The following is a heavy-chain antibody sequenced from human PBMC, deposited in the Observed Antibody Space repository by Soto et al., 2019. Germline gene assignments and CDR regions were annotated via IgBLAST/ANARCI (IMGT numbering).Heavy chain of an antibody. CDR1: GGSISSTTYY. CDR2: IYYTGST. Sequence: SETLSLTCTVSGGSISSTTYYWRWIRQPPGKGLDWIGSIYYTGSTYYNPSLKSRVTISVDTSKNQFSLKLSSVTAADTAVYYCARDSSVFVATAMEGIYYYYGMDVWGQGTTVTVSS. J-gene: IGHJ6*02. V-gene: IGHV4-39*07. D-gene: IGHD5-18*01. CDR3: ARDSSVFVATAMEGIYYYYGMDV.